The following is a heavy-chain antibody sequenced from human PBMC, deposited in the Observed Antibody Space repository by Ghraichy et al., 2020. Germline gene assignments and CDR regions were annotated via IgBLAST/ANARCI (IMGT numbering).Heavy chain of an antibody. J-gene: IGHJ6*02. D-gene: IGHD2-2*01. Sequence: SETLSLTCAVYGGSFSGYYWSWIRQPPGKGLEWIGEINHSGSTNYNPSLKSRVTISVDTSKNQFSLKLSSVTAADTAVYYCARVVIVVVPADYYYYGMDVWGQGTTVTVSS. V-gene: IGHV4-34*01. CDR3: ARVVIVVVPADYYYYGMDV. CDR1: GGSFSGYY. CDR2: INHSGST.